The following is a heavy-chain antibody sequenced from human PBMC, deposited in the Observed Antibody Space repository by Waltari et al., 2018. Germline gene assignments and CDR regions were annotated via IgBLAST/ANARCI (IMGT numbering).Heavy chain of an antibody. CDR1: GGIVGSYA. Sequence: QLQLGQSGAEVMKPGSSVTVSLKASGGIVGSYAISGVRRAPGQALEWMGGISPKYAAARDSQKLQGRVAMTPGESARPGYMELSSLRSEDTAVYYCARDLYYPGYYGMDVWGQGATVTVPS. CDR2: ISPKYAAA. J-gene: IGHJ6*02. V-gene: IGHV1-69*05. CDR3: ARDLYYPGYYGMDV. D-gene: IGHD3-10*01.